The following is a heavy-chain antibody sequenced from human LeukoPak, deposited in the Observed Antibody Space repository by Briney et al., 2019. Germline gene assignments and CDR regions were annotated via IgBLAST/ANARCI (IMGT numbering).Heavy chain of an antibody. CDR2: ISGSGGST. D-gene: IGHD3-16*01. CDR3: AKDLSGGRYYFDY. Sequence: PGGSLRLSCAASGFTFSSYAMSWVRQAPGKGLEWVSGISGSGGSTYYADSVKGRFTISRDNSNNTLYLQMNSLRAEDTAVYYCAKDLSGGRYYFDYWGQGTLVTVSS. V-gene: IGHV3-23*01. J-gene: IGHJ4*02. CDR1: GFTFSSYA.